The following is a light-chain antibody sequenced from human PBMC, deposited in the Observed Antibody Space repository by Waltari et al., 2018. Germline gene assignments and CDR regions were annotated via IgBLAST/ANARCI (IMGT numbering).Light chain of an antibody. CDR3: QTWGTGIWV. J-gene: IGLJ3*02. CDR2: LNSDGSH. CDR1: SGHSSYA. V-gene: IGLV4-69*01. Sequence: QLVLTQSPSASASLGASVKLTCTLSSGHSSYAIAWHQQQPEKGPRYLMKLNSDGSHSKGDRIPDRFSGSSSGAERYLTISSLQSEDEADYYCQTWGTGIWVFGGGTKLTVL.